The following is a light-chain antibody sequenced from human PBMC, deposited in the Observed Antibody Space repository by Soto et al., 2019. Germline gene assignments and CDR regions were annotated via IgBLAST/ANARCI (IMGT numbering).Light chain of an antibody. CDR3: QQYTRSSGT. Sequence: DIQMTQSPSTLSPSEGDRLTISCRASQSVSIWLAWYQQKPGRAPKLLIYDASSLESGVPSRFRGSGSGTEFTLTISSLQPDDFATYYCQQYTRSSGTFGQGTKVDIK. CDR1: QSVSIW. V-gene: IGKV1-5*01. J-gene: IGKJ1*01. CDR2: DAS.